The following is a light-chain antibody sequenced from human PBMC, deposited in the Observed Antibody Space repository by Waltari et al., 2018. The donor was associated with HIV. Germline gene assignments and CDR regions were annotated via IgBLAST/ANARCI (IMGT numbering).Light chain of an antibody. CDR3: SSYTSSSTLWM. Sequence: QSALTQPPSVSGSPGQSVTISCTGTNSDVGSYNPVSWYQLPPGTAPKLMIYEVNNRPSGVPDRFSGSKSGNTASLTISGLQAEDEADYYCSSYTSSSTLWMFGGGTKLTVL. V-gene: IGLV2-18*02. CDR2: EVN. CDR1: NSDVGSYNP. J-gene: IGLJ3*02.